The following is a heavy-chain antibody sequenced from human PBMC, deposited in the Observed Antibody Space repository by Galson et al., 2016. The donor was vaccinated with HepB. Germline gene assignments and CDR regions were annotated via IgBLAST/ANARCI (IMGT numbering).Heavy chain of an antibody. V-gene: IGHV3-48*02. J-gene: IGHJ1*01. CDR1: GFTFNTYG. D-gene: IGHD2/OR15-2a*01. CDR2: ISSSSDII. Sequence: SLRLSCAASGFTFNTYGMNWVRQAPGKGLEWISFISSSSDIIHYADSVKGRFTISRDNAKNALYLQMNSLRDEDMAVYYCARNPEVNIIPQHWGQGPLVTVSS. CDR3: ARNPEVNIIPQH.